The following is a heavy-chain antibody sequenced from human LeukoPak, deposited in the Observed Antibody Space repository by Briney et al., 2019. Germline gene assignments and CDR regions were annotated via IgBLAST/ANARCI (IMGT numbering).Heavy chain of an antibody. D-gene: IGHD3-10*01. V-gene: IGHV1-18*01. CDR1: GYTFTSYG. CDR2: ISAYNGNT. Sequence: GASVKVSCKASGYTFTSYGISWVRQAPGQGLEWMGWISAYNGNTNYAQKLQGRVTMTTDTSTSTAYMELRSLRSDDTAVYYCARVKLWFGELFSDYWGQGTLVTVSS. J-gene: IGHJ4*02. CDR3: ARVKLWFGELFSDY.